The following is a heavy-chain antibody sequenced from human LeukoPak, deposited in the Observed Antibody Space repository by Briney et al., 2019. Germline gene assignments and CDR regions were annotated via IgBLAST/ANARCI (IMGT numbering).Heavy chain of an antibody. Sequence: GGSLRLSCAASGFTFSTYGMHWVRQAPGKGLEWVAVISYDGSNKYYADSVKGRFTISRDNSKNTLSLQMNSLRAEDTAVYYCAKGRIAAAGPDYFDYWGQGTLVTVSS. CDR1: GFTFSTYG. CDR3: AKGRIAAAGPDYFDY. CDR2: ISYDGSNK. V-gene: IGHV3-33*05. J-gene: IGHJ4*02. D-gene: IGHD6-13*01.